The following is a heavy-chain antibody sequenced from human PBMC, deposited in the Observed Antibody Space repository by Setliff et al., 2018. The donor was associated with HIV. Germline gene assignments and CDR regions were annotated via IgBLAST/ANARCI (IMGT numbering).Heavy chain of an antibody. D-gene: IGHD1-26*01. CDR3: ARDFGWEPQYSHYYYMDV. V-gene: IGHV4-38-2*02. J-gene: IGHJ6*03. Sequence: SETLSLTCAVSGDSINRGYYWAWIRQPPGKGPEGIGSIYKSGSTYHNPSLKSRVTISLNLSTNHFALKLTSVTAADTAVYYCARDFGWEPQYSHYYYMDVWGKGTTVTVSS. CDR2: IYKSGST. CDR1: GDSINRGYY.